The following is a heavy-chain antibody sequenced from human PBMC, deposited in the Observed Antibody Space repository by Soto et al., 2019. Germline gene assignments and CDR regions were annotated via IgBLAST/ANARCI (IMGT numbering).Heavy chain of an antibody. D-gene: IGHD3-10*01. CDR2: ISGSGGST. CDR1: GFTFSSYA. V-gene: IGHV3-23*01. CDR3: AKDRFVKARSTYGMDV. Sequence: GSLRLSCAASGFTFSSYAMSWVRQAPGKGLEWVSAISGSGGSTYYADSVKGRFTTSRDNPKNTLYLQMNSLRAEDTAVYYCAKDRFVKARSTYGMDVWGQGTTVTVSS. J-gene: IGHJ6*02.